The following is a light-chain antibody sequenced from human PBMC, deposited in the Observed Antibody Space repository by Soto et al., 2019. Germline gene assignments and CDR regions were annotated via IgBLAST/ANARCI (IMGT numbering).Light chain of an antibody. Sequence: QSALTQPRSVSGSPGQSVTISCTGTSGDVGGYDYVSWYQQQPGKAPKLMIYDVNKRPSGVPDRFTGSKSGNTASLTIPGLQAKDEADYFCCAYAGSYTLLFGGGTKLTVL. V-gene: IGLV2-11*01. J-gene: IGLJ2*01. CDR1: SGDVGGYDY. CDR2: DVN. CDR3: CAYAGSYTLL.